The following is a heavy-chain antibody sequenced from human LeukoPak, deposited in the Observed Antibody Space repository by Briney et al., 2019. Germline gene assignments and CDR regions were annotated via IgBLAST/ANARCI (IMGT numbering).Heavy chain of an antibody. CDR2: IEHDGREI. J-gene: IGHJ4*02. V-gene: IGHV3-7*01. CDR1: GFTFTTYW. D-gene: IGHD4-23*01. Sequence: GGSLRLSCVVSGFTFTTYWMSWVRQTPRKGLEWVANIEHDGREIYYADSVKGRFTISRDNAKNSLYLQMNSLRAEDTAVYYCALTTVVTPALDYWGQGTLVTVSS. CDR3: ALTTVVTPALDY.